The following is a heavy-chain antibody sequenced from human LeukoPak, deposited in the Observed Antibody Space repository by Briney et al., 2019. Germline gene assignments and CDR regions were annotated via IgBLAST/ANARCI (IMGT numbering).Heavy chain of an antibody. J-gene: IGHJ5*02. CDR1: GFTFSSYA. CDR3: ARDLDSSSWT. CDR2: ISSSSSYI. Sequence: GGSLRLSCAASGFTFSSYAMSWVRQAPGKGLEWVSSISSSSSYIYYADSVKGRFTISRDNAKNSLYLQMNSLRAEDTAVYYCARDLDSSSWTWGQGTLVTVSS. V-gene: IGHV3-21*01. D-gene: IGHD6-13*01.